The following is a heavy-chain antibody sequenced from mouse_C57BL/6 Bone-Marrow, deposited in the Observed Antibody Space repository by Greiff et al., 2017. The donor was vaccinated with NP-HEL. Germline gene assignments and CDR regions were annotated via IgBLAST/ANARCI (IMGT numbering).Heavy chain of an antibody. J-gene: IGHJ1*03. CDR3: ESGDYGSTYWYFEV. D-gene: IGHD1-1*01. Sequence: QVQLKESGAELVRPGSSVKLSCTASGYTFTSYWMHWVKQRPIQGLEWIGNIDPSDSETHYNQKFKDKATLTVDKSSSTAYMQRSRLTSEDSAVYYGESGDYGSTYWYFEVWGTGTTVTVSS. CDR1: GYTFTSYW. CDR2: IDPSDSET. V-gene: IGHV1-52*01.